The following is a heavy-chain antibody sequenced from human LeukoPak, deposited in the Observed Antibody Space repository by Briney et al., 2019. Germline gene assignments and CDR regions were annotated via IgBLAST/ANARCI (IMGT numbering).Heavy chain of an antibody. Sequence: SETLSLTCTVSGYSLSSGYYWGWIRQPPGKGLEWIGSVDHSGGTYYNPSLRSRVSISVDTSKNQFSLKLSSVTAADTAVYSCAGFTFFRGVSTFDYWGQGTLVTVSS. J-gene: IGHJ4*02. CDR2: VDHSGGT. CDR1: GYSLSSGYY. D-gene: IGHD3-10*01. V-gene: IGHV4-38-2*02. CDR3: AGFTFFRGVSTFDY.